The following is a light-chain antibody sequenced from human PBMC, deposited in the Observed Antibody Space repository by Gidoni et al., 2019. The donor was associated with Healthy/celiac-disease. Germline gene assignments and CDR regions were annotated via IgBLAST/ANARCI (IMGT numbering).Light chain of an antibody. J-gene: IGKJ2*01. CDR2: GAS. V-gene: IGKV3-20*01. Sequence: IVLTPSPGTLSLSPGERATLSCRASQSVSSSYLAWYQQNPGQAPRLLIYGASSRATGIPDRFSGSGSGTDFTLTISRLEPEDFAVYYCQQYGSSPRYTFGQGTKLEIK. CDR1: QSVSSSY. CDR3: QQYGSSPRYT.